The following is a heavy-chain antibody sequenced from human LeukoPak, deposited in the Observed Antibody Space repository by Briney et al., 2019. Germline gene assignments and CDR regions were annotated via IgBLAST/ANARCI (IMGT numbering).Heavy chain of an antibody. V-gene: IGHV4-59*12. CDR3: ARAPTVTDWFDP. Sequence: SETLSLTCTVSGGSISSYYWSWIRQPPGRGLEWIGYVYYSGSTNYSPSLKSRVTISVDTSKNQFSLRLSSVTTADTAVYYCARAPTVTDWFDPWDQGTLVTVSS. CDR2: VYYSGST. J-gene: IGHJ5*02. CDR1: GGSISSYY. D-gene: IGHD4-17*01.